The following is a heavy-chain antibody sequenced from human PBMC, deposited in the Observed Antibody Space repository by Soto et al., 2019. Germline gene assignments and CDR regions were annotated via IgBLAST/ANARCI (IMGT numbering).Heavy chain of an antibody. V-gene: IGHV1-46*01. CDR2: LNPSDGST. CDR3: AREGAVAGTSFDL. CDR1: GYTFTSYD. Sequence: ASGKVSCKAAGYTFTSYDIHWVRQAPGQGLEWMAKLNPSDGSTTYAQKFQGRITMTRDTSTSTVYMELSSLRSEDTAVYYCAREGAVAGTSFDLWGQGTLVTVSS. D-gene: IGHD6-19*01. J-gene: IGHJ5*02.